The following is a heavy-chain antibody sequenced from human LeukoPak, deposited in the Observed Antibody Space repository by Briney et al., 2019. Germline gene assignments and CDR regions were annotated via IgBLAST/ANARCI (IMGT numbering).Heavy chain of an antibody. CDR2: ISSGDRT. V-gene: IGHV3-23*01. CDR1: GFTFSSYA. J-gene: IGHJ4*02. CDR3: AKDATASPYFHWFDN. D-gene: IGHD3-9*01. Sequence: PGGSLRLSCAASGFTFSSYAMNWVRQAPGKGLEWVAGISSGDRTFHAESVKGRFTISRDKSKDTLYLQMNSPRAEDTAVYYCAKDATASPYFHWFDNWGQGTQVIVSS.